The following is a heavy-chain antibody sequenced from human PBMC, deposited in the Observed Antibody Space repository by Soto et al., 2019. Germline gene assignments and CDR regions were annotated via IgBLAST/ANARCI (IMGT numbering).Heavy chain of an antibody. V-gene: IGHV3-30-3*01. D-gene: IGHD6-13*01. CDR2: ISYDGSNK. CDR1: GFTFSSYA. CDR3: ARGARGAVAGTIDY. Sequence: QVQLVESGGGVVQPGRSLRLSCAASGFTFSSYAMHWVRQAPGKGLEWVAIISYDGSNKYYADSVKGRFTISRDNSKHTLYLQMNSLRAEDTAVYYCARGARGAVAGTIDYWGQGTLVTVSS. J-gene: IGHJ4*02.